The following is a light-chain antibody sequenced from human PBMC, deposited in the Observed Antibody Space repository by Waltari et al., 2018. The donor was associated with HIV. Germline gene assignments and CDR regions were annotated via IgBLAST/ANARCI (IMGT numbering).Light chain of an antibody. Sequence: QLVLTQSPSASASLGASVKLTCTLSSGHSSYAIAWHQPQPEKGPRYLMKLNSDGSHSKGDGIPDRFSGSSSGAERYLTISSLQSEDEADYYCQTWVIGGVWVFGGGTKLTVL. CDR2: LNSDGSH. CDR3: QTWVIGGVWV. J-gene: IGLJ3*02. V-gene: IGLV4-69*01. CDR1: SGHSSYA.